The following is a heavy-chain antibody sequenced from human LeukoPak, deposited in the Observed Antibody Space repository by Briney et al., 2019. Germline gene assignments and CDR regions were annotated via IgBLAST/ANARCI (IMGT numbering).Heavy chain of an antibody. D-gene: IGHD1-26*01. V-gene: IGHV4-59*01. CDR3: ARYKVGATGYALDI. J-gene: IGHJ3*02. Sequence: SETLSLTCTVSGGSISSYYWSWIRQPPGKGLEWTGYIFYSGSTSYNPSLKSRLTISLDTSKNQFSLKLRSVTAADTAVYYCARYKVGATGYALDIWGQGTMVTVSS. CDR2: IFYSGST. CDR1: GGSISSYY.